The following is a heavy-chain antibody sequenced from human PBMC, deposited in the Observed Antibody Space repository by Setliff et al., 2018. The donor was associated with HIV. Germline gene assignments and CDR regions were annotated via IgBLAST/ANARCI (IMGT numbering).Heavy chain of an antibody. V-gene: IGHV4-39*01. D-gene: IGHD3-16*02. Sequence: ETLSLTCTVSGDSISTSNSYWGWVRQPPGKGLEWIGSLYYGGSTYYNPSLKSRVTISVDTSKNHFSLKLSSVTAADTAVYYRARHQVIPTVIGAFDIWGQGTVVTVSS. J-gene: IGHJ3*02. CDR3: ARHQVIPTVIGAFDI. CDR1: GDSISTSNSY. CDR2: LYYGGST.